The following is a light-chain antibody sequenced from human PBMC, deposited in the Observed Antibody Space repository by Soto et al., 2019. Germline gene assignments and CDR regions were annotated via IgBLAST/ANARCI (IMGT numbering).Light chain of an antibody. V-gene: IGKV1D-12*01. J-gene: IGKJ1*01. CDR1: QALSTW. CDR2: AAS. Sequence: DIQMTQSPSSVSASVGDRVTITCRASQALSTWLAWYQQKPGKAPKLLIYAASNLQTGVPSRFSGSGSGTDFTLTISSLQPEDFATYYFQQANSFPRTFGQGTKVEIK. CDR3: QQANSFPRT.